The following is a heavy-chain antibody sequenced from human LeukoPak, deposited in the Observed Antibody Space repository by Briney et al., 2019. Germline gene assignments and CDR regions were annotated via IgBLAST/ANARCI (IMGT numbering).Heavy chain of an antibody. D-gene: IGHD3-22*01. V-gene: IGHV4-39*07. CDR2: IYYSGST. Sequence: SETLSLTCTVSGGSISSSSYYWGWLRQPPGTGLEWVGSIYYSGSTYYNPSLKSRATISVDTYKNQFSLKLSSVTAADAAVYYCARAPITMLVVVIPPLFDYWGQGTLVTVSS. CDR1: GGSISSSSYY. CDR3: ARAPITMLVVVIPPLFDY. J-gene: IGHJ4*02.